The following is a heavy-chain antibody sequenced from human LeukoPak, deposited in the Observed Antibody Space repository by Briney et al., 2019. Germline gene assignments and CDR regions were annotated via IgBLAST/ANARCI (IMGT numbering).Heavy chain of an antibody. D-gene: IGHD3-10*01. V-gene: IGHV1-2*02. CDR1: RYTFTGYY. CDR2: INPNSGGT. J-gene: IGHJ4*02. Sequence: ASVKVSCKASRYTFTGYYMHWVRQAPGQGLEWMGWINPNSGGTNYAQKFQGRVTMTRDTSISTAYMELSRLRSDDTAVYYCARDHEGAYYYGSGSYYNVWGQGTLVTVSS. CDR3: ARDHEGAYYYGSGSYYNV.